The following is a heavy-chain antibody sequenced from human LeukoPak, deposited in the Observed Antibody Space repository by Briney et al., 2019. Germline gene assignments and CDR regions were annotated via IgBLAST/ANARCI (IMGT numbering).Heavy chain of an antibody. J-gene: IGHJ4*02. Sequence: GGSLRLSCAASGFNFSSYAMSWVRQAPGKGLEWVSAISGSGGSTYYADSVKGRFTISRDNSKNTLYLQMNSLRAEDTAVYYCARDYVDIVATITSPTYWGQGTLVTVSS. CDR3: ARDYVDIVATITSPTY. D-gene: IGHD5-12*01. V-gene: IGHV3-23*01. CDR2: ISGSGGST. CDR1: GFNFSSYA.